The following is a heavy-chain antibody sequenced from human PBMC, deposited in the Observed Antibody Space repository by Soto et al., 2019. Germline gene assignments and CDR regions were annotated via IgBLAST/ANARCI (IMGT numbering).Heavy chain of an antibody. Sequence: SETLSLTCTVSGDSISAYSWSWVRQPPGKGLEWIGNIHYNGNTKYNPSLKSRVTMSVDTSKNQFSLKLISVTAADTAKYFCERERNLGRWLQPLDFWGPGTLVTVSS. D-gene: IGHD5-12*01. CDR1: GDSISAYS. CDR2: IHYNGNT. J-gene: IGHJ4*02. CDR3: ERERNLGRWLQPLDF. V-gene: IGHV4-59*01.